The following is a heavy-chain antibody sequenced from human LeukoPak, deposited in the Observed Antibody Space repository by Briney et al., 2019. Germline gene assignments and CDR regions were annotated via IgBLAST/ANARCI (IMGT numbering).Heavy chain of an antibody. CDR1: GGSISSSSYY. J-gene: IGHJ4*02. Sequence: SETLSLTCTVSGGSISSSSYYWGWIRQPPGKGLEWIGSIYYSGSTYYNPSLKSRVTISVDTSKNQFSLKLSSVTAADTAVYYCARQWQQLVKRIDYWGQGTLVTVSS. V-gene: IGHV4-39*01. D-gene: IGHD6-13*01. CDR3: ARQWQQLVKRIDY. CDR2: IYYSGST.